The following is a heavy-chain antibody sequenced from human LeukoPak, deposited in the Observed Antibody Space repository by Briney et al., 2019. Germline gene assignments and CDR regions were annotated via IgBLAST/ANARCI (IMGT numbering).Heavy chain of an antibody. J-gene: IGHJ4*02. V-gene: IGHV5-51*01. CDR2: IYPGNSDT. CDR3: ARRPTNWGPFHY. Sequence: GESLKISCKGSGYSFTNYWIGWVRQMPGKGLEWMGVIYPGNSDTTYSPSFQGQVTISADKSISTAYLQWSSLKASDTAMYYCARRPTNWGPFHYWGQGTLVTVSS. CDR1: GYSFTNYW. D-gene: IGHD7-27*01.